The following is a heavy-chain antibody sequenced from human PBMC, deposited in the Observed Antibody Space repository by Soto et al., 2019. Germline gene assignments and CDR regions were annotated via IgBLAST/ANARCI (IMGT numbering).Heavy chain of an antibody. J-gene: IGHJ4*02. CDR2: IYYSGST. Sequence: KTSETLSLTCTVSAGSISSGDYYWSWIRQPPGKGLEWIGYIYYSGSTYYNPSLESRVTISVDTSKNQFSLKMRSVSAADTAVYYCAGSYGYDFDSWVQGTLVTVSS. V-gene: IGHV4-30-4*01. CDR3: AGSYGYDFDS. D-gene: IGHD5-18*01. CDR1: AGSISSGDYY.